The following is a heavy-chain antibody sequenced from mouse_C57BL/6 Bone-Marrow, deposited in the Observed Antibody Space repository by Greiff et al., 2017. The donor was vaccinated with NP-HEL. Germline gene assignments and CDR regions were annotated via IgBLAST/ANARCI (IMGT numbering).Heavy chain of an antibody. J-gene: IGHJ3*01. D-gene: IGHD1-1*01. CDR1: GYTFTSYW. CDR3: ARSPPYYYGSSAWFAY. CDR2: IDPSDSYT. Sequence: QVQLKQPGAELVMPGASVKLSCKASGYTFTSYWMHWVKQRPGQGLEWIGEIDPSDSYTNYNQKFKGKSTLTVDKSSSTAYMQLSSLTSEDSAVYYCARSPPYYYGSSAWFAYWGQGTLVTVSA. V-gene: IGHV1-69*01.